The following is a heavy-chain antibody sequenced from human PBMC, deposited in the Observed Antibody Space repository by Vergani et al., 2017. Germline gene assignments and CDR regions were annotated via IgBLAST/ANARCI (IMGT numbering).Heavy chain of an antibody. D-gene: IGHD6-19*01. Sequence: EVQLVESGGGLVQPGRSLRLSCAASGFTFSSYAMSWVRQAPGKGLEWVSAISGSGGSTYYADSVKGRFTISRDNSKNTLYLQMNSLRAEDTAVYYCRVAGTGYYYYYYMDVWGKGTTVTVSS. V-gene: IGHV3-23*04. CDR1: GFTFSSYA. CDR3: RVAGTGYYYYYYMDV. CDR2: ISGSGGST. J-gene: IGHJ6*03.